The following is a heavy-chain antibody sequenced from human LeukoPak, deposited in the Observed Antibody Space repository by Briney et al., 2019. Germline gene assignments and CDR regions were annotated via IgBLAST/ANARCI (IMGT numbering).Heavy chain of an antibody. CDR1: GFTFSTYS. CDR3: ARPYASGSYYPGY. V-gene: IGHV3-21*01. Sequence: GGSLRLSCAASGFTFSTYSVNWVRQAPGKGLEWVSSISYSSSYIYYADSVKGRFTISRDDAKNSLYLQMNSLRAEDTAVYYYARPYASGSYYPGYWGQGTLVTVSS. J-gene: IGHJ4*02. D-gene: IGHD3-10*01. CDR2: ISYSSSYI.